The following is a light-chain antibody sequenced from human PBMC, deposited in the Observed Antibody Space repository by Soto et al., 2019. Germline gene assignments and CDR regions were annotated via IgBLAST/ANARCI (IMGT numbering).Light chain of an antibody. J-gene: IGLJ1*01. CDR2: SDN. CDR3: AACDDILSGYV. V-gene: IGLV1-44*01. CDR1: HSNIGRNS. Sequence: QAVLTQPPSASATPGQRVTISCSVGHSNIGRNSVNWYQQLPGTAPKLLMYSDNQRPSGVPDRCSGSKSGTSASLAISGLQSEEEADYYCAACDDILSGYVFGTGTKVTVL.